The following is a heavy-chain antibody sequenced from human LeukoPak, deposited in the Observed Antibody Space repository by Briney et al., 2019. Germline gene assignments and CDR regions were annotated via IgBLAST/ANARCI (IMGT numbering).Heavy chain of an antibody. D-gene: IGHD6-19*01. J-gene: IGHJ4*02. CDR2: IKQDGSEK. Sequence: PGGFLRLSCAASGFTFSSYWMSWVRQTPGKGLEWVANIKQDGSEKSYVDSVKGRFTISRDNSKNTLYLQMNSLRAEDTAVYYCAKQDSSGWDYWGQGTLVTVSS. V-gene: IGHV3-7*01. CDR1: GFTFSSYW. CDR3: AKQDSSGWDY.